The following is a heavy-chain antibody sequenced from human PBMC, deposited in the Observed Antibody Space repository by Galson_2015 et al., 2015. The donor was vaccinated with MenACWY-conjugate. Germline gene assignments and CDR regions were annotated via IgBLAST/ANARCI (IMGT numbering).Heavy chain of an antibody. CDR2: INGDGSVT. D-gene: IGHD3-10*01. Sequence: SLRLSCAVSAVSEFTFSNYWMHWVRQVPGQGLVWPSRINGDGSVTNYADSVRGRFTISRDNAKNTLYLQMNSLRAEDTAIYYCARDRVYGSGSSDHWGQGTLVTVSS. CDR3: ARDRVYGSGSSDH. J-gene: IGHJ4*02. V-gene: IGHV3-74*01. CDR1: AVSEFTFSNYW.